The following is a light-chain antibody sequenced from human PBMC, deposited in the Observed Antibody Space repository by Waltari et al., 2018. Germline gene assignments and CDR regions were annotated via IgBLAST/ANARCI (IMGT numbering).Light chain of an antibody. CDR2: LTS. V-gene: IGKV2-28*01. Sequence: DIVMTQSPLSLPVTPGEPASISCRSTQSLLHKNGATYLDWYVQRPGQSPQLLIYLTSKRASGVPDRLSGSGSGTDFTLKISRVEAEDVGVYYCMQTLQTPFTFGGGTKVEIK. J-gene: IGKJ4*01. CDR1: QSLLHKNGATY. CDR3: MQTLQTPFT.